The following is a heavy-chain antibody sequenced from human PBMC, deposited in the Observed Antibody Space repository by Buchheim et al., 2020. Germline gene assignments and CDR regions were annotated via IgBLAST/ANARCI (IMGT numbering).Heavy chain of an antibody. J-gene: IGHJ6*02. CDR2: ISSSSSYI. Sequence: EVQLVESGGGLVKPGGSLRLSCAASGFTFSSYSMNWVRQAPGKGLEWVSSISSSSSYIYYADSVKGRFTISRDNAKNSLYLQMNSLRAEDTAVYYCARDLTLMIVVLPEYGMDVWGQGTT. CDR1: GFTFSSYS. V-gene: IGHV3-21*01. D-gene: IGHD3-22*01. CDR3: ARDLTLMIVVLPEYGMDV.